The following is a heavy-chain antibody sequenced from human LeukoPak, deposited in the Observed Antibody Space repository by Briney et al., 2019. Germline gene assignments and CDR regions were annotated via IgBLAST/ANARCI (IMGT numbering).Heavy chain of an antibody. J-gene: IGHJ4*02. D-gene: IGHD2-2*01. Sequence: PGGSLRLSCAASGFTFSSYAMSWVRQAPGKGLEWVSAISGSGGSTYYADSVEGRFTISRDNSNNTLYLQMNSLRAEDTAVYYCAKDIRASISCLESWGQGALVTVSS. CDR2: ISGSGGST. CDR1: GFTFSSYA. CDR3: AKDIRASISCLES. V-gene: IGHV3-23*01.